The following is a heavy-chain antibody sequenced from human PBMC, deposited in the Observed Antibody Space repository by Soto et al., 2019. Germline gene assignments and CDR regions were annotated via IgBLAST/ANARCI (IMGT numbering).Heavy chain of an antibody. D-gene: IGHD6-19*01. J-gene: IGHJ6*02. Sequence: GASVKVSCKASGYTFTSYGISWVRQAPGQGLEWMGWISAYNGNTNYAQKLQGRVTMTTDTSTSTAYMELRSLRSDDTAVYYCARDFLFAVAGTLLKDYYYYYGMDVWGQGTTVTVSS. CDR2: ISAYNGNT. V-gene: IGHV1-18*01. CDR1: GYTFTSYG. CDR3: ARDFLFAVAGTLLKDYYYYYGMDV.